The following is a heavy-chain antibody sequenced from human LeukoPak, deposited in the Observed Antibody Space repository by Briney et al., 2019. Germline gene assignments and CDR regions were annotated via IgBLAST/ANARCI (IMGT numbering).Heavy chain of an antibody. Sequence: PGGSLRLSCVASGFTFSSYEMNWVRQTPGKGLEWVSYISSSGRTAYYADSVRGRFTISRDDAKNTLYLQMNSLRAEDSAIYYCAREGWDLNALDIWGQGTMVTVSP. CDR3: AREGWDLNALDI. D-gene: IGHD1-26*01. V-gene: IGHV3-48*03. J-gene: IGHJ3*02. CDR1: GFTFSSYE. CDR2: ISSSGRTA.